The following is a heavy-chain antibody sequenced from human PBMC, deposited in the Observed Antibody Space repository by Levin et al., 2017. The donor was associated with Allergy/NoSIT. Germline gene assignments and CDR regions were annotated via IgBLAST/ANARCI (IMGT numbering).Heavy chain of an antibody. J-gene: IGHJ3*02. D-gene: IGHD2-2*02. CDR3: ARDREGYCSSTSCYSRDAFDI. V-gene: IGHV4-59*01. CDR2: IYYSGST. Sequence: GSLRLSCTVSGGSISSYYWSWIRQPPGKGLEWIGYIYYSGSTNYNPSLKSRVTISVDTSKNQFSLKLSSVTAADTAVYYCARDREGYCSSTSCYSRDAFDIWGQGTMVTVSS. CDR1: GGSISSYY.